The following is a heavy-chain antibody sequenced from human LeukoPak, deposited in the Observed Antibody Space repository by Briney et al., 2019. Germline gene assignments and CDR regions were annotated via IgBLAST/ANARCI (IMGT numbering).Heavy chain of an antibody. CDR2: ISYYGSNK. CDR1: GFTFSSYG. CDR3: AREVEVSGTENGAFNV. J-gene: IGHJ6*02. D-gene: IGHD6-19*01. V-gene: IGHV3-30*03. Sequence: GGSLRLSCAPSGFTFSSYGMHGVRPAPPKGLEWVAGISYYGSNKYYADSPKGRLTISRDNSQNTLHLQMNSLRAANTAVYFCAREVEVSGTENGAFNVWGPGTTVIVSS.